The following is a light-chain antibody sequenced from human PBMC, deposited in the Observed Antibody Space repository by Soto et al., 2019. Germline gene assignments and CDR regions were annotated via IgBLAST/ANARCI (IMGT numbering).Light chain of an antibody. J-gene: IGKJ1*01. CDR3: QEYNNCAAWR. Sequence: EIVMRKSVDPMCVPLGERATLSCRASQSVSSNLAWYQQKPGQAPRLLIYGASTRATGIPARFSGSGSGTEFTHTTSSQQSVGFAVSYCQEYNNCAAWRFGDGTKVDIK. V-gene: IGKV3-15*01. CDR1: QSVSSN. CDR2: GAS.